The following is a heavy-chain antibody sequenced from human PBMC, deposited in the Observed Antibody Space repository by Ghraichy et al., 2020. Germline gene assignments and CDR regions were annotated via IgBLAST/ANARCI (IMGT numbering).Heavy chain of an antibody. V-gene: IGHV3-30*02. CDR2: IRYDGSNK. CDR3: AKSRIGIVGATNYFDY. J-gene: IGHJ4*02. CDR1: GFTFSTYA. Sequence: GGSLRLSCAASGFTFSTYAMHWVRQAPGNGLEWVAFIRYDGSNKYYADSVKGRFTISRDNSKNTLYLQMNSLRAEDTAVYYCAKSRIGIVGATNYFDYWGQGTLVTVSS. D-gene: IGHD1-26*01.